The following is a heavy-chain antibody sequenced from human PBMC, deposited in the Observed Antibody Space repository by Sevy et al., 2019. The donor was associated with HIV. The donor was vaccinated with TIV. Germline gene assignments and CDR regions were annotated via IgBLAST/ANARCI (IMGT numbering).Heavy chain of an antibody. Sequence: ASVKVSCKASGGTFSSYGISWVRQAPGQGLEWMGGIIPILGTVNYAQKFQGRVTMTRNTSISTAYMELSSLRSEDTAVYYCARSSIDDSSGRDHWGQGTLVTVSS. CDR1: GGTFSSYG. CDR3: ARSSIDDSSGRDH. V-gene: IGHV1-69*10. CDR2: IIPILGTV. J-gene: IGHJ4*02. D-gene: IGHD3-22*01.